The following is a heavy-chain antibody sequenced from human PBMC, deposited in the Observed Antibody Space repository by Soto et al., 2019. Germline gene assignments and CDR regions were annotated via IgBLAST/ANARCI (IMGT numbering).Heavy chain of an antibody. Sequence: SETLSLTCTVSGGSISSSSYYWVWIPQSPGKGLEWIGSFYYSGSTYYSPSLKSRVTISGDTSKKQISLRLSSVTAADTALYYCARISVASRYMDVWGKGTTVTVSS. CDR2: FYYSGST. V-gene: IGHV4-39*01. J-gene: IGHJ6*03. D-gene: IGHD5-12*01. CDR3: ARISVASRYMDV. CDR1: GGSISSSSYY.